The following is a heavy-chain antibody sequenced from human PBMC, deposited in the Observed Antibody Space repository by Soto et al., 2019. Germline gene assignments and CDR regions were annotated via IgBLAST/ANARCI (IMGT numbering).Heavy chain of an antibody. CDR3: AREGGIVGATTVDY. V-gene: IGHV4-30-4*01. J-gene: IGHJ4*02. D-gene: IGHD1-26*01. Sequence: SETLSLTCTVSGGSISSGDYYWSLIRQPPGKGLEWIGYIYYSGSTYYNPSLKSRVTISVDTSKNQFSLKLSSVTAADTAVYYCAREGGIVGATTVDYWGQGTLVTVSS. CDR1: GGSISSGDYY. CDR2: IYYSGST.